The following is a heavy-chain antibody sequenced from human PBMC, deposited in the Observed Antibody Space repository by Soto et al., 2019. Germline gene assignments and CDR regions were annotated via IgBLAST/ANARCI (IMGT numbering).Heavy chain of an antibody. CDR2: IWYDGSNK. CDR1: GFTVCSYG. D-gene: IGHD4-17*01. CDR3: ARDLSGDYGALDT. V-gene: IGHV3-33*01. Sequence: GGSPRLCCAACGFTVCSYGMHWARQGSGKGLEWVAVIWYDGSNKVYADSVKGRFTISKDNSKNTLYLQMNSLRAEDTAVYYCARDLSGDYGALDTWGQGTMVTVSS. J-gene: IGHJ3*02.